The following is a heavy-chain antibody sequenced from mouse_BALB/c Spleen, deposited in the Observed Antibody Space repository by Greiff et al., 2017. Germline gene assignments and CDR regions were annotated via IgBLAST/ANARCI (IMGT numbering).Heavy chain of an antibody. CDR2: IYPGDGDT. Sequence: QVQLKQSGPELVKPGASVKISCKASGYAFSSSWMNWVKQRPGQGLEWIGRIYPGDGDTNYNGKFKGKATLTADKSSSTAYMQLSSLTSVDSAVYFCARSDYDYFDYWGQGTTLTVSS. CDR1: GYAFSSSW. D-gene: IGHD2-4*01. J-gene: IGHJ2*01. CDR3: ARSDYDYFDY. V-gene: IGHV1-82*01.